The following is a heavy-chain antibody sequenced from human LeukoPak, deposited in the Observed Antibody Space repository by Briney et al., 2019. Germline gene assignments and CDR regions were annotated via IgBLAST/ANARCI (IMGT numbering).Heavy chain of an antibody. CDR1: GGSFSGYY. CDR3: ARGPRRTYYYGSGSYQFDY. V-gene: IGHV4-34*01. D-gene: IGHD3-10*01. Sequence: SETLSLTCAVYGGSFSGYYWSWIRQPPGKGLEWIGEINHSGSTNYNPSLKSRVTISVDTSKNQFSLKLSSVTAADTAVYYCARGPRRTYYYGSGSYQFDYWGQGTQVTVSS. CDR2: INHSGST. J-gene: IGHJ4*02.